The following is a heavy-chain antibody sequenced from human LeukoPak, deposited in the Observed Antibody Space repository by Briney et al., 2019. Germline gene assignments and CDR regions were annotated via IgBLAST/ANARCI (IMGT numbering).Heavy chain of an antibody. J-gene: IGHJ3*02. CDR3: SRFYSSGWASGAFDI. V-gene: IGHV3-49*04. D-gene: IGHD3-22*01. CDR2: IRNKANGGTT. Sequence: GGSLRLSCKTSGFSFSDYAVSWVRQAPGKGLEWIGFIRNKANGGTTEYAASVKGRFTISRDDSKTIAHLQMNSLKTEDTAVYYCSRFYSSGWASGAFDIWGQGTMVTVSS. CDR1: GFSFSDYA.